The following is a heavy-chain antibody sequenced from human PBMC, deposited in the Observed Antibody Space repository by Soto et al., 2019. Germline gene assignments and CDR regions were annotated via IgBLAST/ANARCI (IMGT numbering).Heavy chain of an antibody. Sequence: GGSLRLSCAASGFTFSSYAMSWVRQAPGKGLEWVSAISGSGGSTYYADSVKGRFTISRDNSKNTLYLQMNSLRAEDTAVDYCAKAGYYDSSGKPFDYWGQGTLVTVSS. CDR1: GFTFSSYA. V-gene: IGHV3-23*01. D-gene: IGHD3-22*01. J-gene: IGHJ4*02. CDR3: AKAGYYDSSGKPFDY. CDR2: ISGSGGST.